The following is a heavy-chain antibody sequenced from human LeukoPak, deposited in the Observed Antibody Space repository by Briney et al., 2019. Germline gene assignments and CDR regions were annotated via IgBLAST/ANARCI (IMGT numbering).Heavy chain of an antibody. V-gene: IGHV1-3*01. CDR3: ARSDCSGGSCYSVTLYGMDV. Sequence: GASVKVSCKASGYTLTSYAMHWVRQAPGQRLEWMGWINAGNGNTKYSQKFQGRVTITRDTSASTAYMELSSLRSEDTAVYYCARSDCSGGSCYSVTLYGMDVWGQGTTVTVSS. J-gene: IGHJ6*02. CDR2: INAGNGNT. CDR1: GYTLTSYA. D-gene: IGHD2-15*01.